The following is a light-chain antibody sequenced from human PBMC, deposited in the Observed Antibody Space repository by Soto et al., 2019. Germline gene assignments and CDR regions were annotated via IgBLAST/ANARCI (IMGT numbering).Light chain of an antibody. CDR1: QSINRW. J-gene: IGKJ2*01. V-gene: IGKV1-5*01. Sequence: DIPLTQSPPTLSASVGDRVTITYRAGQSINRWLAWYQQKPGRAPKLLTYDVSTLQSGVPSRFSGSGSETEFTLTISSLQPDDFATYYCQQYNAFYTFGQGTKVDI. CDR2: DVS. CDR3: QQYNAFYT.